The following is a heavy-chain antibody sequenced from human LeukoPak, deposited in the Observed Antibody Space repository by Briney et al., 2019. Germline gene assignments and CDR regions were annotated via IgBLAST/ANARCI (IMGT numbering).Heavy chain of an antibody. Sequence: GASVKVSCKAPGYTFTGYYMHWVRQAPGQGLEWMGWINPNSGGTNYAQKFQGRVTMTRDTSISTAYMELSRLRSDDTAVYYCAKSRETKYCSSTGCYTNFDYWGQGTLVTVSS. CDR3: AKSRETKYCSSTGCYTNFDY. D-gene: IGHD2-2*02. J-gene: IGHJ4*02. V-gene: IGHV1-2*02. CDR1: GYTFTGYY. CDR2: INPNSGGT.